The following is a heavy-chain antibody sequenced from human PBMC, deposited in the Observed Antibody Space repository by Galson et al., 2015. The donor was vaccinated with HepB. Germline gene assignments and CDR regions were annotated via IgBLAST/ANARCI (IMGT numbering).Heavy chain of an antibody. CDR2: IWYDGSNK. Sequence: SLRLSCAASGFTFSSYAMHWVRQAPGKGLEWVAVIWYDGSNKYYADSVKGRFTISRDNSKNTPYLQMNSLRAEDTTVYYCARDGDVSSGWSFDYWGQGTLVTVSS. CDR1: GFTFSSYA. J-gene: IGHJ4*02. CDR3: ARDGDVSSGWSFDY. V-gene: IGHV3-33*08. D-gene: IGHD6-19*01.